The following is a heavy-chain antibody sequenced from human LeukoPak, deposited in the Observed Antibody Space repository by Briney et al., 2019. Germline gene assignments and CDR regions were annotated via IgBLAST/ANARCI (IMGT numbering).Heavy chain of an antibody. CDR3: ARSGGLYTSTWSFHH. CDR1: SGSISIYY. Sequence: PSETLSLTCTVYSGSISIYYWSWIRQPPGKGLEWIGYIDYSGSTIYNPSLKSRVTISVNTSKNQFSLQLSSVTAADTAVYYCARSGGLYTSTWSFHHWGQGTLVTVSS. V-gene: IGHV4-59*01. CDR2: IDYSGST. J-gene: IGHJ1*01. D-gene: IGHD6-13*01.